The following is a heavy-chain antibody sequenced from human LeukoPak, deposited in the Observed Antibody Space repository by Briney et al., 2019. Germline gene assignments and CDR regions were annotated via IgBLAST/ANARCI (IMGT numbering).Heavy chain of an antibody. D-gene: IGHD3-3*01. V-gene: IGHV3-7*01. J-gene: IGHJ3*02. Sequence: GGSLRLSCAASGFTFSSYWMSWVRQTPGKGLEWVANIKQDGSEKYYVDSVKGRFTISRDNAKNSLYLQMNSLRAEDTAVYYCARAGLGLRFLEWLLSDAFDIWGQGTMVTVSS. CDR3: ARAGLGLRFLEWLLSDAFDI. CDR1: GFTFSSYW. CDR2: IKQDGSEK.